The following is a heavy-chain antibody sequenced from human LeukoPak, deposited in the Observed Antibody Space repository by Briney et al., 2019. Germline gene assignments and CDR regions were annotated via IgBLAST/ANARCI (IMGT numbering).Heavy chain of an antibody. CDR1: SFTFSGST. J-gene: IGHJ4*02. CDR3: TRLGSSGWLDY. D-gene: IGHD6-19*01. V-gene: IGHV3-73*01. Sequence: GGPLKLSCAASSFTFSGSTVEGVPQASGKGLEWVCRINSRANSYAPAYGESVKGRFTISRDESKITAYLQMNSLKAEDTAVYYCTRLGSSGWLDYWGQGTLVTVSS. CDR2: INSRANSYAP.